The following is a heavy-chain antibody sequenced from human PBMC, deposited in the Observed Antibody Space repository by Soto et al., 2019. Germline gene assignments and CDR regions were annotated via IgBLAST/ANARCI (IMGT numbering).Heavy chain of an antibody. V-gene: IGHV5-10-1*01. Sequence: GESLKISCKGSGYSFTSYWISWVRQMPGKGLEWMGRIDPSDSYTNYSPSFQGHVTISADKSISTAYLQWSSLKASDTAMYYCARPTMYCSGGSCFYGMDVWGQGTTVTV. CDR2: IDPSDSYT. D-gene: IGHD2-15*01. CDR3: ARPTMYCSGGSCFYGMDV. CDR1: GYSFTSYW. J-gene: IGHJ6*02.